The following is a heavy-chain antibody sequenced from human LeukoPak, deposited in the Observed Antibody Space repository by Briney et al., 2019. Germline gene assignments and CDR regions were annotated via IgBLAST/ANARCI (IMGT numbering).Heavy chain of an antibody. CDR2: INPNSGDT. Sequence: ASVKVSCKASGYTFTSYAMNWVRQAPGQGLEWMGRINPNSGDTNYAQKFQGRVTMTRDTSISTAYLELSGLRSDDTALFYCAREATTLPSPLGYWGQGTLVTVSS. CDR1: GYTFTSYA. D-gene: IGHD4-17*01. V-gene: IGHV1-2*06. CDR3: AREATTLPSPLGY. J-gene: IGHJ4*02.